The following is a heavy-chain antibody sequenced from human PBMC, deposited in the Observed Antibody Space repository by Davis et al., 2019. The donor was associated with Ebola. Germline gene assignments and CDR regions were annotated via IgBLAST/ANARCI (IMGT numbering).Heavy chain of an antibody. CDR2: ISAYNGNT. CDR1: GYTFTSYG. D-gene: IGHD3-10*01. CDR3: ARDGRITMGSEYYGMDV. V-gene: IGHV1-18*01. J-gene: IGHJ6*02. Sequence: ASVKVSCKASGYTFTSYGISCVRQAPGQGLEWMGWISAYNGNTNYAQKLQGRVTMTTDTSTSTAYMELRSLRSDDTAVYYCARDGRITMGSEYYGMDVWGQGTTVTVSS.